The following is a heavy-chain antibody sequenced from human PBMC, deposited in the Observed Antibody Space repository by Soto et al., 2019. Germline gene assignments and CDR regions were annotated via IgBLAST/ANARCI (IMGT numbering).Heavy chain of an antibody. J-gene: IGHJ6*02. Sequence: QVSLQESGPRLVKPSETLSLTCTVSGGSVSNYYWTWIRQPPGKGLEWISYINYSGSTDHSPSLKSRVTISLDTSKNQFSLRLISVTAADTAVYYCARLAPRYRIRDYNYYSLDFWGQGTTVIVSS. CDR2: INYSGST. CDR3: ARLAPRYRIRDYNYYSLDF. D-gene: IGHD3-16*02. CDR1: GGSVSNYY. V-gene: IGHV4-59*02.